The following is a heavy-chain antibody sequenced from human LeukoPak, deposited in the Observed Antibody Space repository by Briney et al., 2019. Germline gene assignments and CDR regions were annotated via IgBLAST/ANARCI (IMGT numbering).Heavy chain of an antibody. V-gene: IGHV3-23*01. CDR3: AYSSSWEGLFDY. CDR1: GFTFSGYA. D-gene: IGHD6-13*01. J-gene: IGHJ4*02. CDR2: ISGSGGST. Sequence: HSGGSLRLSCAASGFTFSGYAMSWVRQAPGKGLEWVSVISGSGGSTYYADSVKGRFTISRDNSKNTLYLQMNSLRAEDTAVYYCAYSSSWEGLFDYWGQGTLVTVSS.